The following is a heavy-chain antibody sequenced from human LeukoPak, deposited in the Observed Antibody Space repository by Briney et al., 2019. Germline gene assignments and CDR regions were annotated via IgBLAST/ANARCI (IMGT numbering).Heavy chain of an antibody. J-gene: IGHJ4*02. CDR2: IKSKTDGGTT. Sequence: GGSLRLSCAASGFTVSSNYMSWVRQAPGKGLEWVGRIKSKTDGGTTDYAAPVKGRFTISRDDSKNTLYLQMNSLKTEDTAVYYCTTTLYSGSSLFDYWGQGTLVTVSS. CDR3: TTTLYSGSSLFDY. V-gene: IGHV3-15*01. CDR1: GFTVSSNY. D-gene: IGHD1-26*01.